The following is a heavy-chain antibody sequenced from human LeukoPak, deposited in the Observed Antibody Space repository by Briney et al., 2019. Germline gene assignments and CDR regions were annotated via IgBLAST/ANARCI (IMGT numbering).Heavy chain of an antibody. J-gene: IGHJ4*02. CDR2: ISAYSGNT. Sequence: ASVKVSCKASGYTFTSYAISWVRQAPGQGLEWMGGISAYSGNTYYAHNLQGRVTISTDTSTNTTYLELRSLRADDTTVYYCARDKGETYYDYVWGSKRREYYFDYWGQGTLVTVSS. CDR3: ARDKGETYYDYVWGSKRREYYFDY. CDR1: GYTFTSYA. V-gene: IGHV1-18*01. D-gene: IGHD3-16*01.